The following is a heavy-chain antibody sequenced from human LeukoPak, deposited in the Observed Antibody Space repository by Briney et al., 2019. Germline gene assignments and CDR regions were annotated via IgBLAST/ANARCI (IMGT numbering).Heavy chain of an antibody. Sequence: PSETLSLTCAVSGYSISSGYYWGWIRQPPGKGLEWIGSIYHSGSTYYNPSLKSRVTISVDTSKNQFSLKLSSVTAADTAVSYCARQAVVVVAATLNWFDPWGQGTLVTVSS. D-gene: IGHD2-15*01. CDR1: GYSISSGYY. CDR3: ARQAVVVVAATLNWFDP. CDR2: IYHSGST. J-gene: IGHJ5*02. V-gene: IGHV4-38-2*01.